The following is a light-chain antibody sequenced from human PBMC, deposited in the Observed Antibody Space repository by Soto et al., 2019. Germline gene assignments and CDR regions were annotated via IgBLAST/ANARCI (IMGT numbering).Light chain of an antibody. J-gene: IGKJ1*01. Sequence: DIQVTQSPPTLSASVGDRVTITCRASQTISTWMAWYQQKPGKAPKLLVYKASTLKSGVPSRFSGSGSGTEFTLTISSLQPDDFATYYCQHYNSYSEAFGQGTKVAIK. CDR2: KAS. CDR3: QHYNSYSEA. CDR1: QTISTW. V-gene: IGKV1-5*03.